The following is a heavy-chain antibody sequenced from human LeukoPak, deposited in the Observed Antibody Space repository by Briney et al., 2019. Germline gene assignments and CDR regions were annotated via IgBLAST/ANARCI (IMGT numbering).Heavy chain of an antibody. CDR2: IVVGSGNT. V-gene: IGHV1-58*02. CDR1: GFTFTSSA. CDR3: AARYYDFWSGYLGKSVG. D-gene: IGHD3-3*01. J-gene: IGHJ4*02. Sequence: GTSVKVSCKASGFTFTSSAMQWVRQARGQRLEWIGWIVVGSGNTNYAQKFQERVTITRDMSTSTAYMELSSLRSEDTAVYYCAARYYDFWSGYLGKSVGWGQGTLVTVSS.